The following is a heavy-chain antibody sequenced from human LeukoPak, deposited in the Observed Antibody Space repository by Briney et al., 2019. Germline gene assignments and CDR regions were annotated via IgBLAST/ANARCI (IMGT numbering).Heavy chain of an antibody. CDR1: NGAVKNYY. Sequence: SETLSLTCSVSNGAVKNYYWPWIRQPPGQGLEWIGNFLYSGTTTYRASLDSRLIISVDNSKNTVSLRLFSVTAADTAVYYCATLVYSGSRYHFDTWGQGTLVTVSS. D-gene: IGHD1-26*01. J-gene: IGHJ4*02. CDR3: ATLVYSGSRYHFDT. V-gene: IGHV4-59*02. CDR2: FLYSGTT.